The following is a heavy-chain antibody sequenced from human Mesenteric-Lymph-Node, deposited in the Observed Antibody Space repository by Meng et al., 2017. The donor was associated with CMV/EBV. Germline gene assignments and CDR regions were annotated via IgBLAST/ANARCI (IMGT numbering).Heavy chain of an antibody. D-gene: IGHD1-26*01. CDR3: VWYPIATWYYYGMDV. J-gene: IGHJ6*02. CDR1: GFTFSRYW. Sequence: GESLKISCAASGFTFSRYWMSWVRQAPGKGLEWVANINQDGSEEHYVDSVKGRFTISRDTAKNSLYLQMNSLRAEDTAVYYCVWYPIATWYYYGMDVWGQGTTVTVSS. CDR2: INQDGSEE. V-gene: IGHV3-7*03.